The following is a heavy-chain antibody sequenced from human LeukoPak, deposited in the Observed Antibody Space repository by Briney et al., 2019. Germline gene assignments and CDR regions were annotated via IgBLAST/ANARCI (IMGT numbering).Heavy chain of an antibody. V-gene: IGHV4-34*01. J-gene: IGHJ4*02. CDR1: GGSFSGYY. CDR2: INHSGST. D-gene: IGHD2-15*01. CDR3: ARGSRCSGGSCSADFDY. Sequence: SGTLSLTCAVYGGSFSGYYWSWIRQPPGKGLEWIGEINHSGSTNYNPSLKSRVTISVDTSKNQFSLKLSSVTAADTAVYYCARGSRCSGGSCSADFDYWGQGTLVTVSS.